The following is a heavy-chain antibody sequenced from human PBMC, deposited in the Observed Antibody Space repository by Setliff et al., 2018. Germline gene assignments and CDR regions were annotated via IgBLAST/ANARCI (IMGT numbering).Heavy chain of an antibody. Sequence: ASVKVSCKASGYTFTSYGISWVRQAPGQGLEWMGGIIPIFGSANYARKFQGRVTMTTDTSTSTGYMELRSLRPDDTAVYYCATRRAARSPLTGWGQGTLVTVSS. D-gene: IGHD6-6*01. CDR1: GYTFTSYG. J-gene: IGHJ4*02. CDR2: IIPIFGSA. CDR3: ATRRAARSPLTG. V-gene: IGHV1-18*01.